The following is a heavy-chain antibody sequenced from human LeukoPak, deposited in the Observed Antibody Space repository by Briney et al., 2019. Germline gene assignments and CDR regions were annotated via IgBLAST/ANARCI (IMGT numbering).Heavy chain of an antibody. CDR2: IRYSGST. V-gene: IGHV4-59*08. J-gene: IGHJ4*02. D-gene: IGHD1-26*01. Sequence: KPSETLSLTCTVSGGSINSYYWSWIRQPTGKGLEWIGYIRYSGSTNYNPSLKSRVTISVDTSNNQFSLRLSSVTAADTAVYYCARHGTSGSYYRYFDYWGQGTLVTVSS. CDR3: ARHGTSGSYYRYFDY. CDR1: GGSINSYY.